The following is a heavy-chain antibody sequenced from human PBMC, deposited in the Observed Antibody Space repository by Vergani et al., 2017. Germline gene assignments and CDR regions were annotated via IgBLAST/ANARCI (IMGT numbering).Heavy chain of an antibody. CDR2: ISDNGGTT. D-gene: IGHD2-2*01. CDR3: AKAGLYXSSTSCHYYYYMDV. CDR1: GFTFRNYA. J-gene: IGHJ6*03. Sequence: EVQLLESGGGLAQPGGSLRLSCAASGFTFRNYAMTWVRQAPGKGLEWVSIISDNGGTTYYADSVKGRFTISRDNSKNTLYLQMNSLRAEDTAVYYCAKAGLYXSSTSCHYYYYMDVWGKGTTVTVSS. V-gene: IGHV3-23*01.